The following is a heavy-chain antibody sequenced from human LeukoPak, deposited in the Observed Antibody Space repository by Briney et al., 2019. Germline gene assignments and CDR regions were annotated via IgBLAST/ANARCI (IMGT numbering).Heavy chain of an antibody. CDR2: INHSGST. Sequence: SETLSLTCAVYGGSFSGYYWSWIRQPPGKGLEWIGEINHSGSTNYNPSLKSRVTISVDTSKNQFSLKLSSVTAADTAVYYCARCPQPVRVYYFDYWGQGTLVTVSS. D-gene: IGHD2-2*01. J-gene: IGHJ4*02. CDR1: GGSFSGYY. CDR3: ARCPQPVRVYYFDY. V-gene: IGHV4-34*01.